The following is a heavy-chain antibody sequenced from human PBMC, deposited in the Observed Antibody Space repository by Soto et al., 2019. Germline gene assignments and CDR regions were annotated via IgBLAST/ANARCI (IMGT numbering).Heavy chain of an antibody. V-gene: IGHV4-39*01. CDR1: GGSISSSSYY. CDR3: ARLGPRGSSRNYFEY. Sequence: QLQLQESGPGLVKPSETLSLTCTVSGGSISSSSYYWGWIRQPPGKGLEWIGRIYYSGSTYYNPYPQRLVTISVDTPKTQFPLKLSSVTAADTAVYYCARLGPRGSSRNYFEYWGQGTLVTVSS. J-gene: IGHJ4*02. D-gene: IGHD3-10*01. CDR2: IYYSGST.